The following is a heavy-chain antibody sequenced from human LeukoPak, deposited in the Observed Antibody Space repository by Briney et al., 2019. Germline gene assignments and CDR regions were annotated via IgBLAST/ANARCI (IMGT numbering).Heavy chain of an antibody. CDR2: ISGSGGST. J-gene: IGHJ4*02. Sequence: GGSLRLSCAASGFTFSSYAMHWVRQAPGKGLEWVSAISGSGGSTYYADSVKGRFTISRDNSKNTLYLQMNSLRAEDTAVYYCAKVKGTYYYDSSGHLDYWGQGTLVTVSS. CDR1: GFTFSSYA. V-gene: IGHV3-23*01. D-gene: IGHD3-22*01. CDR3: AKVKGTYYYDSSGHLDY.